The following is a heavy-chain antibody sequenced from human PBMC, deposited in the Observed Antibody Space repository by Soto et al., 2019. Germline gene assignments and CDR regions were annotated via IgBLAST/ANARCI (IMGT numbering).Heavy chain of an antibody. CDR3: ATDRRGHNLFDP. CDR2: IYPGDSDT. V-gene: IGHV5-51*01. Sequence: EVQLVQSGAEVKKPGASLKISCKGSGYNFTSYWIGWVRQMPGKGLEWMGIIYPGDSDTRYSPSFKGQVTISADKAISTAYLQWSSLKAADTAMYDCATDRRGHNLFDPWGQGTLVTVSS. D-gene: IGHD2-15*01. J-gene: IGHJ5*02. CDR1: GYNFTSYW.